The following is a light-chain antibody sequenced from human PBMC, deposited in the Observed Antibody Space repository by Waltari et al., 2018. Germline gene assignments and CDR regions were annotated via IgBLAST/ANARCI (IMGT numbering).Light chain of an antibody. V-gene: IGKV1-33*01. Sequence: DIQMTQSPSSLSASVGARVTITWQARQDIDNYLNWYQQKPGKAPTLLITDASKLETGVPSRFSASGSGTDFTFTISSLQPEDIATYYCQQYDNLPLTFGGGTRVEI. CDR2: DAS. CDR1: QDIDNY. CDR3: QQYDNLPLT. J-gene: IGKJ4*01.